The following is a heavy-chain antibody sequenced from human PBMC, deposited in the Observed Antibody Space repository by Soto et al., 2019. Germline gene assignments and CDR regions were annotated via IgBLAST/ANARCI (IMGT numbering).Heavy chain of an antibody. Sequence: ASVKVSCKASGGTFSSYAISWVRQAPGQGLEWMGGIIPIFGTANYAQKFQGRVTITADESTSTAYMELSSLRSEDTAVYYCARAMDTAMATRGDWFDPWGQGTLVTVSS. J-gene: IGHJ5*02. CDR2: IIPIFGTA. V-gene: IGHV1-69*13. D-gene: IGHD5-18*01. CDR3: ARAMDTAMATRGDWFDP. CDR1: GGTFSSYA.